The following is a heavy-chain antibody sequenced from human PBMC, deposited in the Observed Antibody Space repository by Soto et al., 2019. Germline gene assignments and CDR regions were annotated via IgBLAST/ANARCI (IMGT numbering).Heavy chain of an antibody. V-gene: IGHV4-30-4*01. CDR3: ARVGSSIAVGPFDY. J-gene: IGHJ4*02. CDR1: GGSISSGDYY. D-gene: IGHD6-6*01. Sequence: QVQLQESGPGLVKPSQTLSLTCTVSGGSISSGDYYWSWIRQPPGKGLEWIGYIYYSGSTYYNPALTSRVTISLDTSKNQCSLRLSSVTVADTAVYYCARVGSSIAVGPFDYWGQGTLVTVSS. CDR2: IYYSGST.